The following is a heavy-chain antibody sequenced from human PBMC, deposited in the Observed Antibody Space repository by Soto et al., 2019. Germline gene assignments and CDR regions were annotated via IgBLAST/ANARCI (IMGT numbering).Heavy chain of an antibody. CDR2: MNPNSGNT. CDR3: AREKRCMDV. Sequence: QVQLEQSGAEVKKPGASVKVSCKASGYTFTSYDINWVRQATGQGLEWMGWMNPNSGNTGYAQKFQSRVTMTRNTSISTAYMGLSTVRSQDTAVYYCAREKRCMDVWGQGTTVTVSS. CDR1: GYTFTSYD. V-gene: IGHV1-8*01. J-gene: IGHJ6*02.